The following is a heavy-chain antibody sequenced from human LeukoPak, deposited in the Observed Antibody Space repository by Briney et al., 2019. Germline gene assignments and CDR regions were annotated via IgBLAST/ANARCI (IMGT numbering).Heavy chain of an antibody. CDR3: ARGGYYGSGNDFRFDP. J-gene: IGHJ5*02. CDR1: GGSISTYY. D-gene: IGHD3-10*01. V-gene: IGHV4-59*01. CDR2: IYYTGST. Sequence: PSETLSLTCTVSGGSISTYYWSWIRQPPGKGLEWIGYIYYTGSTNYNPSLKSRVTISVDTSKSQFSLKLSSVTAADTAIYYCARGGYYGSGNDFRFDPWGQGTLVTVSS.